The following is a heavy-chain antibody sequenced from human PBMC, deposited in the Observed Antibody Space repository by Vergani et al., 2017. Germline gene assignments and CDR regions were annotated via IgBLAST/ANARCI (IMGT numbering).Heavy chain of an antibody. V-gene: IGHV4-4*03. CDR1: GGSISSSNW. Sequence: QVQLQESGPGLVKPPGTLSLTCAVSGGSISSSNWWSWFRQPPGKGLEWIGEIYHSGSTNYNPSLKSRVTISVDKSKNQFSLKLSSVTAADTAVYYCARDWVYDYDSSGYPTNDGFDIWGQGTMVTVSS. CDR2: IYHSGST. J-gene: IGHJ3*02. CDR3: ARDWVYDYDSSGYPTNDGFDI. D-gene: IGHD3-22*01.